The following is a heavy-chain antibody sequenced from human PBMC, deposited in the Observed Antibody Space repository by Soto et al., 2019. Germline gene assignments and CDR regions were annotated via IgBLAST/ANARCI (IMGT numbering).Heavy chain of an antibody. CDR2: IYYSGST. CDR3: ARLPSYYDFWSGYYYYYGMDV. D-gene: IGHD3-3*01. V-gene: IGHV4-39*01. J-gene: IGHJ6*02. Sequence: SETLSLTCTVSGGSISSSSDYWGWIRQPPGKGLEWIGIIYYSGSTYYNPSLKSRVTISVDTSKNQFSLKLSSVTAADTAVYYCARLPSYYDFWSGYYYYYGMDVWGQGTTVTVSS. CDR1: GGSISSSSDY.